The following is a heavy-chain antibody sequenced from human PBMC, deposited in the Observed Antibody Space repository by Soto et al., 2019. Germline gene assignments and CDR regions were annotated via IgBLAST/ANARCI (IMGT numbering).Heavy chain of an antibody. D-gene: IGHD5-18*01. Sequence: QVQLVESGGGVVQPGRSLRLSCAASGFTFSSYGMHWVRQAPGKGLEWVAVIWYDGSNKYYADSVKGRFTISRDNSKNTLYLQMNSLRAEDTAVYYCARDLMVYSYGPFDYWGQGTLVTVSS. CDR3: ARDLMVYSYGPFDY. CDR1: GFTFSSYG. V-gene: IGHV3-33*01. J-gene: IGHJ4*02. CDR2: IWYDGSNK.